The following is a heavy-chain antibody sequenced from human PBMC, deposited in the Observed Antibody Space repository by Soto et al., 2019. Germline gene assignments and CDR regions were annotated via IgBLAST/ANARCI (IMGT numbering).Heavy chain of an antibody. D-gene: IGHD6-19*01. J-gene: IGHJ5*02. V-gene: IGHV4-34*01. CDR3: ERGEQEQKWLVQRWFDP. CDR1: GGSFSGYY. CDR2: INHSGST. Sequence: SETLSLTCAVYGGSFSGYYWSWIRQPPGKGLEWIGEINHSGSTNYNPSLKSRVTISVDTSKNQFSLKLSSVTAADTAVYYCERGEQEQKWLVQRWFDPWGQGTLVTVSS.